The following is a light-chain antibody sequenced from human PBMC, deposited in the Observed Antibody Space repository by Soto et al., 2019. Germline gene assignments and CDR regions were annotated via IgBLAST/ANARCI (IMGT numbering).Light chain of an antibody. J-gene: IGKJ1*01. Sequence: ATQMTQSPSPMSSSPGDRVTLTCRASQGVSSDVSWYQQKPGTAPRLLIYAASRLQSGLPSRFSGSGSGTDFALIISSLQQEDVVTYYQHQSNRYPRTFGQGTKLEIK. V-gene: IGKV1-6*01. CDR3: HQSNRYPRT. CDR2: AAS. CDR1: QGVSSD.